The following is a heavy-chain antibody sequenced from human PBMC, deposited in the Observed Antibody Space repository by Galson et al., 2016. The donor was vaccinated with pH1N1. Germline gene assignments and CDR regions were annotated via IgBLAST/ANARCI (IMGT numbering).Heavy chain of an antibody. D-gene: IGHD3-10*01. CDR2: IRSKANNFAT. V-gene: IGHV3-73*01. Sequence: SLRLSGAASGFSVRETAMHLVRQASGKGREWIGRIRSKANNFATAYAASLQGRFTISRDDSNNMASLQMSRLKHEDTAVYFCTRQGPMVRGVASWLDYWGQGTLVTVSS. CDR3: TRQGPMVRGVASWLDY. CDR1: GFSVRETA. J-gene: IGHJ4*02.